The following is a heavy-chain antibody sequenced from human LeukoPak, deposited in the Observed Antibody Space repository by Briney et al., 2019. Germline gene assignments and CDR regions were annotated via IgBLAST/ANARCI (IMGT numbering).Heavy chain of an antibody. CDR2: ISSSSSYI. Sequence: GGSLRLSCAASGFTFSSYSINWVRQAPGKGLEWVSSISSSSSYIYYADSVKGRFTISRDNAKNSLYLRMNSLRAEDTAVYYCARDQGIAALYSYYGMDVWGQGTTVTVSS. J-gene: IGHJ6*02. CDR1: GFTFSSYS. D-gene: IGHD2-15*01. CDR3: ARDQGIAALYSYYGMDV. V-gene: IGHV3-21*01.